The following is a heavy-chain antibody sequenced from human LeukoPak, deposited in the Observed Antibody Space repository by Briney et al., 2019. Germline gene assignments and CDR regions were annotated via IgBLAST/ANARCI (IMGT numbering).Heavy chain of an antibody. V-gene: IGHV4-61*08. CDR1: GGSVSSGGFY. J-gene: IGHJ4*02. D-gene: IGHD4-23*01. CDR2: IYYSGTT. Sequence: PSETLSLTCSVSGGSVSSGGFYWSWIRQPPGKGLEWIVNIYYSGTTYYSPSLRSRVTTSVDTSTNQVSLKLSSVTAADTAVYYCVRALTTVVTKTFDFWGQGTLVTVSS. CDR3: VRALTTVVTKTFDF.